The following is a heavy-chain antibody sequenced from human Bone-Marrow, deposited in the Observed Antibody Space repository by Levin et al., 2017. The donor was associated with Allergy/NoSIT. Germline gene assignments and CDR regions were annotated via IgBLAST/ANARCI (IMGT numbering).Heavy chain of an antibody. CDR3: ARGLLAAAGTDWFDP. CDR2: IYYSGST. Sequence: SQTLSLTCTVSGGSISSYYWSWIRQPPGKGLEWIGYIYYSGSTNYNPSLKSRVTISVDRSKNQFSLKLSSVTAADTAVYYCARGLLAAAGTDWFDPWGQGTLVTVSS. CDR1: GGSISSYY. J-gene: IGHJ5*02. D-gene: IGHD6-13*01. V-gene: IGHV4-59*01.